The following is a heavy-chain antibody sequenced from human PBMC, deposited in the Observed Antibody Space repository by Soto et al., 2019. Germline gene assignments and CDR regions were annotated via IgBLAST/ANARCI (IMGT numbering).Heavy chain of an antibody. CDR3: ARTSAAGKYYYGMDV. CDR2: IYPGDSDT. V-gene: IGHV5-51*01. J-gene: IGHJ6*02. D-gene: IGHD6-13*01. Sequence: PAESLKISCKGSGYSFTSYWIGWVRQMPGKGLEWMGIIYPGDSDTRYSPSFQGQVTISADKSISTAYLQWSSLKASDTAMYYCARTSAAGKYYYGMDVWGQGTTVTVSS. CDR1: GYSFTSYW.